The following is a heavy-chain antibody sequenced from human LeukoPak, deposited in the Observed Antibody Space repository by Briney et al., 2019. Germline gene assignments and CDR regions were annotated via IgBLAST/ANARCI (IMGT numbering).Heavy chain of an antibody. V-gene: IGHV3-48*03. Sequence: PGGSLRLSCAASGFDLNTYEMNWVRQAPGKGLEWIADITISGHTKNYADSVKGRFTISRDNAGTSLYLQMNGLRVEDTGVYYCARGDPHADLWGQGTLVTVSS. CDR2: ITISGHTK. CDR3: ARGDPHADL. J-gene: IGHJ5*02. CDR1: GFDLNTYE.